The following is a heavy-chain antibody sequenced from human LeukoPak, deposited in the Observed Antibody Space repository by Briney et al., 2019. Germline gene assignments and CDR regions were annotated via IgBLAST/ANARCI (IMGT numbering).Heavy chain of an antibody. CDR3: ARDGLIDYYYYMDV. Sequence: GGSLRLSCAASGFAFSSYAMHWVRQAPGKGLEWVAVISYDGSNKYYADSVKGRFTISRDNSKNTLYLQMNSLRAEDTAVYYCARDGLIDYYYYMDVWGKGTTVTVSS. V-gene: IGHV3-30-3*01. CDR2: ISYDGSNK. J-gene: IGHJ6*03. CDR1: GFAFSSYA.